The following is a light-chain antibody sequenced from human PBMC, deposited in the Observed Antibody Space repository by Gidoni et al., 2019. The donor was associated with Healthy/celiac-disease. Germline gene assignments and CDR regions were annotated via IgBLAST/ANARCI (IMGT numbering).Light chain of an antibody. V-gene: IGKV3-20*01. CDR1: QSVSSSY. J-gene: IGKJ1*01. CDR3: QQYCSSPRT. Sequence: ESVLTQSPGTLSLSPGERATLSCRASQSVSSSYLAWYQQKPGQAPRLLIYGASSRATGIPDRFSGSGSGTDFTLTISRLEPEDFAVYYCQQYCSSPRTFGPGTKVEIK. CDR2: GAS.